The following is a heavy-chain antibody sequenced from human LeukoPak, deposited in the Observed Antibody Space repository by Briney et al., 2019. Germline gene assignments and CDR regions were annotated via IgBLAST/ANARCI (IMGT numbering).Heavy chain of an antibody. J-gene: IGHJ5*02. D-gene: IGHD5-12*01. V-gene: IGHV1-69*05. Sequence: ASVKVSCKASGGTFSSYAISWVRQAPGQGLEWMGGIIPIFGTANYAQKFQGRVTITTGESTSTAYMELSSLRSEDTAVYYCARVRWLRYANWFDPWGQGTLVTVSS. CDR2: IIPIFGTA. CDR1: GGTFSSYA. CDR3: ARVRWLRYANWFDP.